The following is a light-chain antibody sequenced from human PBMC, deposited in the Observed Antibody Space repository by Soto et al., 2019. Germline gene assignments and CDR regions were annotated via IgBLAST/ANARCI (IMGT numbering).Light chain of an antibody. J-gene: IGKJ4*01. CDR1: PRLMYENGFVD. Sequence: DIVLTQSPLYLPVTPGEPASISCRSSPRLMYENGFVDLDWYLQKAGQSPQLLIYLGSNRASGVHDRFSGSVSGTDFTLKISRVEAEDVGVYYCMQSREIPRTFGGGTTVEL. V-gene: IGKV2-28*01. CDR2: LGS. CDR3: MQSREIPRT.